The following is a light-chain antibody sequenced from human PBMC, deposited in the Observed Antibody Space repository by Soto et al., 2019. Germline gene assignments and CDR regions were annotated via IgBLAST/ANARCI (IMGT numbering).Light chain of an antibody. CDR1: QIVSTTY. CDR2: GSS. V-gene: IGKV3-20*01. Sequence: EIVLTQSPGTLSLSPGERATLSCRASQIVSTTYLAWYQQKPGQAPRLLSYGSSSRAPGIPDRFSGSGSGTDFTLTISRLEPEDFAVYCCQQYGTSPMYTFGQGTKLEI. CDR3: QQYGTSPMYT. J-gene: IGKJ2*01.